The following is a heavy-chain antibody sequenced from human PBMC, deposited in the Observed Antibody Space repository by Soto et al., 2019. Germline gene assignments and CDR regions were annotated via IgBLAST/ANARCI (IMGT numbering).Heavy chain of an antibody. V-gene: IGHV1-69*13. CDR3: ASTYYYDSSGTRKDQKFDY. D-gene: IGHD3-22*01. J-gene: IGHJ4*02. CDR2: IIPIFGTA. CDR1: GGTFSSYA. Sequence: ASVKVSCKASGGTFSSYAISWVRQAPGQGLEWMGGIIPIFGTANYAQKFQGRVTITADESTSTAYMEQSSLRSEDTAVYYCASTYYYDSSGTRKDQKFDYWGQGTLVTVSS.